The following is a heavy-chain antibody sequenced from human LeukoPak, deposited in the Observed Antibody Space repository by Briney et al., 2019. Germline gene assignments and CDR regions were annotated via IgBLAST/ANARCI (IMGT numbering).Heavy chain of an antibody. V-gene: IGHV4-59*12. Sequence: SETLSLTCAVSGGSISSYYWSWIRQPPGKGLEWIGYVSYSGSTNYNPSLKSRVTISVDTSKNQFSLKLSSVTAADTAVYYCARDSVQLGFDPWGQGTLVTVSS. CDR1: GGSISSYY. CDR3: ARDSVQLGFDP. D-gene: IGHD6-13*01. CDR2: VSYSGST. J-gene: IGHJ5*02.